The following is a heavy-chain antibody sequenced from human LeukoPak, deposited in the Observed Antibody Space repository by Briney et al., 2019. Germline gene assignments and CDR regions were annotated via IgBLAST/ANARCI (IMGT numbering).Heavy chain of an antibody. D-gene: IGHD3-10*01. CDR1: GGSFSGYY. CDR3: ARGRYYYGSGSYFDH. CDR2: INHSGST. V-gene: IGHV4-34*01. J-gene: IGHJ4*02. Sequence: SETLSLTCAVYGGSFSGYYWSWIRQPPGKGLEWIGEINHSGSTNYNPSLKSRVTISVDTSKNQFSLKLSSVTAADTAVYYCARGRYYYGSGSYFDHWGQGTLVTVSS.